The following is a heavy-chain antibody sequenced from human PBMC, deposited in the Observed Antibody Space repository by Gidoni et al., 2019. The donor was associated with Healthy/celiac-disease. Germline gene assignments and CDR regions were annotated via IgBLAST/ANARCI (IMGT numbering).Heavy chain of an antibody. J-gene: IGHJ3*02. D-gene: IGHD3-3*01. V-gene: IGHV3-30*18. CDR2: ISYDGSNK. Sequence: QVQLVESGGGVVQPGRSLRLSCAASGFTFSSYSMHWVRQAPGKGLEWVAVISYDGSNKYYADSVKGRFTISRDNSKNTLYLQMNSLRAEDTAVYYCAKEAFGVVISPDAFDIWGQGTMVTVSS. CDR3: AKEAFGVVISPDAFDI. CDR1: GFTFSSYS.